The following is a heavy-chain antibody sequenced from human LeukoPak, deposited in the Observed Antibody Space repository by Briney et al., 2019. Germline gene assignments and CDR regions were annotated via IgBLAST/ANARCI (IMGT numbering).Heavy chain of an antibody. V-gene: IGHV3-53*01. J-gene: IGHJ3*02. D-gene: IGHD3-22*01. CDR2: IYSGGST. CDR1: GFTVSINY. Sequence: GGSLRLSCAASGFTVSINYMSWVRQAPGKGLEWVSIIYSGGSTYYADSVKGRFTLSRDNSKNTLYLQMNSLRAEDTAVYYCARSPYYYDSSGYHGAFDIWGQGTVVTVSS. CDR3: ARSPYYYDSSGYHGAFDI.